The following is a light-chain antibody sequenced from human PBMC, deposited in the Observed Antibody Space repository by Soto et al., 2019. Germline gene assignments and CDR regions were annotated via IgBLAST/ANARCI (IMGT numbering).Light chain of an antibody. CDR3: DKYNSGPFT. V-gene: IGKV1-27*01. Sequence: DIQMTQSPSSLSASVGDRVTITCRASPGIGNSLAWHQKKRGKVPKLLIHTASTFQSGVPSRFSGSRSGADFTLTISSLPPEGAATEDGDKYNSGPFTFGPGIKVYI. CDR1: PGIGNS. J-gene: IGKJ3*01. CDR2: TAS.